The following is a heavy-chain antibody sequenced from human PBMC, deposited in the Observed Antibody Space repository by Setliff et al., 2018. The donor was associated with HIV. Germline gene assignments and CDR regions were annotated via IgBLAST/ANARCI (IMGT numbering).Heavy chain of an antibody. CDR3: VRGGDSSSWYWGRWFDP. CDR1: GESLSGYY. Sequence: SETLSLTCAVYGESLSGYYWSWIRQPPGKGLEWVGEINHSRATNYNPSLQSRLTVSVDTSENQFSLKLSSVTAADTAMYYCVRGGDSSSWYWGRWFDPWGQGTLVTVSS. J-gene: IGHJ5*02. D-gene: IGHD6-13*01. CDR2: INHSRAT. V-gene: IGHV4-34*01.